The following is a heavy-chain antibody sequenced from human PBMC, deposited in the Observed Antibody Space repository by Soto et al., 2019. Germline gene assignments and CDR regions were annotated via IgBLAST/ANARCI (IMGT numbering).Heavy chain of an antibody. Sequence: QVHLVQSGAEVKKPGASVKISCKASGYSFTTFFIHWVRQAPGQGLEWIGMINPSGAVTAYAQRLQGRVTVTSDTSTSTLYMELSSLRSEDTAVYYCARGDYDSRGYFDELDYWGQGTLITVSS. CDR3: ARGDYDSRGYFDELDY. V-gene: IGHV1-46*01. CDR2: INPSGAVT. J-gene: IGHJ4*02. CDR1: GYSFTTFF. D-gene: IGHD3-22*01.